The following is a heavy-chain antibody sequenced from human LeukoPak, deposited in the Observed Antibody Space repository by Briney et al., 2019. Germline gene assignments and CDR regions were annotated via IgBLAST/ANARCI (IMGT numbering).Heavy chain of an antibody. CDR2: IWYDGSNK. CDR1: GFTFSSYG. J-gene: IGHJ4*02. CDR3: ARSSPSSGFSTFDY. Sequence: GGSLRLSCAASGFTFSSYGMHWVRQAPGKGLEWVAVIWYDGSNKYYADSVKGRFTISRDNSKNTLYLQMNSLRAEDTAVYYCARSSPSSGFSTFDYWGQGTLVTVSS. V-gene: IGHV3-33*01. D-gene: IGHD6-19*01.